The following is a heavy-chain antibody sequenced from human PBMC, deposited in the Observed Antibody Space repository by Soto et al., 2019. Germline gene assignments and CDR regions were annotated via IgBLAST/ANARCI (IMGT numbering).Heavy chain of an antibody. J-gene: IGHJ5*02. CDR1: GGSFSGYY. D-gene: IGHD3-22*01. CDR3: ARGPITTNPRFDP. Sequence: SETLSLTCAVYGGSFSGYYWSWIRQPPGKGLEWIGEINHSGSTNHNPSLKGRVTISIDTSKNQFSLKLSSVTAADTAVYYCARGPITTNPRFDPWGQGTLVTVSS. CDR2: INHSGST. V-gene: IGHV4-34*01.